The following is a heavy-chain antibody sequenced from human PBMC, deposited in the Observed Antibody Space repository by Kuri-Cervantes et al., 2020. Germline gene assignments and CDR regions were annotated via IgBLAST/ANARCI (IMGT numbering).Heavy chain of an antibody. CDR1: GFTFDDYA. J-gene: IGHJ5*02. D-gene: IGHD3-9*01. CDR3: AREVYYDILSQYSEGFDP. V-gene: IGHV3-9*01. Sequence: GGSLRLSCEASGFTFDDYAMHWVRQGPGKGLEWVSGISWNSGYIVYADSVKGRLTISRDNAKNSLYLQMNSLRAEDTALYYCAREVYYDILSQYSEGFDPWGQGTLVTVSS. CDR2: ISWNSGYI.